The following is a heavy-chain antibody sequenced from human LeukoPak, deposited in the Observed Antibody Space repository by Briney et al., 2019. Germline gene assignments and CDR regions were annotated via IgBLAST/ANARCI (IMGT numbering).Heavy chain of an antibody. CDR3: ARDPRSAAPDYFDS. V-gene: IGHV3-30-3*01. CDR1: GFTFISYD. Sequence: GGSLRLSCAASGFTFISYDIHWVRQAPGKGLEWVAVTTSDGSLKIYTDSVRGRFTISRDNSKNTLYLEMNSLRVDDTAIYYCARDPRSAAPDYFDSWGQGTLVTVSS. D-gene: IGHD6-13*01. CDR2: TTSDGSLK. J-gene: IGHJ4*02.